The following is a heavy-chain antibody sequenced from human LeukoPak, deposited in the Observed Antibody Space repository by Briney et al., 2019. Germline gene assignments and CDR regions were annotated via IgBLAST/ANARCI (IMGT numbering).Heavy chain of an antibody. Sequence: GGSLRLSCAASGFTFSSYWMPWVRQAPGKGLVWVSRIDSDGSSARYADSVKGRFTISRDNAKDTLYLQMNSLRDEDTAVYYCARDTMLGMGNPWGQGTLVTVSS. D-gene: IGHD3-10*02. V-gene: IGHV3-74*01. CDR1: GFTFSSYW. CDR3: ARDTMLGMGNP. CDR2: IDSDGSSA. J-gene: IGHJ5*02.